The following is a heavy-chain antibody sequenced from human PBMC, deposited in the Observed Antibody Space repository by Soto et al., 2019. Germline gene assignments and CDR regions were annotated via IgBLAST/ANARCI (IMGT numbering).Heavy chain of an antibody. J-gene: IGHJ4*02. CDR1: GFTVSSNY. D-gene: IGHD6-19*01. CDR3: ARGIAVAGSYFDY. Sequence: EVQLVESGGGLIQPGGSLRLSCAASGFTVSSNYMSWVRQAPGKGLEWVSIIYSSGTTYYAESVKGRFTISRDNSKNTLYLQMNSLRAEDTAVYYCARGIAVAGSYFDYWGQGTLVTVSS. CDR2: IYSSGTT. V-gene: IGHV3-53*01.